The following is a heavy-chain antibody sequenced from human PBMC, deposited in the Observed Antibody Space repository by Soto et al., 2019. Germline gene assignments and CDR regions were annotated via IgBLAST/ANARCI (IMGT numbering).Heavy chain of an antibody. V-gene: IGHV1-69*01. J-gene: IGHJ4*02. D-gene: IGHD5-12*01. CDR2: IIPSFGKG. CDR1: GGTFSSYA. Sequence: QVQLVQSGAEAKRPGSSVKVSCKASGGTFSSYAISWVRQAPGQGLEWVGGIIPSFGKGNYQHTFQGRLTITADESTSTVYMELSGLTSGDTAIYYCARERGGYNRGDFEFWGQGTLVTVSS. CDR3: ARERGGYNRGDFEF.